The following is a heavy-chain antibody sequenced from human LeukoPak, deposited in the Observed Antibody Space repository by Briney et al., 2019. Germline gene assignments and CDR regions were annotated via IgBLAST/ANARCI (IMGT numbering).Heavy chain of an antibody. J-gene: IGHJ4*02. CDR2: ISGNNDNP. Sequence: GASVKVSCKTSGYTFSNFGINWVRQAPGQGLEWMGWISGNNDNPNYGQKFQGRFTVTTDSSTSTAYMELRNLRFDDTAVYYCARDGTSTDDYWGQGTLVTVSP. CDR3: ARDGTSTDDY. D-gene: IGHD2-2*01. CDR1: GYTFSNFG. V-gene: IGHV1-18*01.